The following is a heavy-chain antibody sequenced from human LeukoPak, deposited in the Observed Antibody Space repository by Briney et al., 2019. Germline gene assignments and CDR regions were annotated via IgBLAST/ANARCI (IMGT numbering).Heavy chain of an antibody. CDR3: ARTEIAVAGTGGDYYYYYGMDV. V-gene: IGHV1-18*01. CDR1: GYTFTSYG. CDR2: ISADNGNT. D-gene: IGHD6-13*01. Sequence: GASVKVSCKASGYTFTSYGISWVRQAPGQGLEWMGCISADNGNTNYAQKFQGRVTMTTDTSTSTAYMELRSLSSDDSAVYYCARTEIAVAGTGGDYYYYYGMDVWGQGTTVTVSS. J-gene: IGHJ6*02.